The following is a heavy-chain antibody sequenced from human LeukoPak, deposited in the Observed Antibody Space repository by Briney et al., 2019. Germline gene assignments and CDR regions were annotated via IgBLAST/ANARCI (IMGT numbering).Heavy chain of an antibody. D-gene: IGHD6-19*01. CDR2: ISWNGGSI. J-gene: IGHJ3*02. CDR3: AKDLSSGWYGDAFDI. V-gene: IGHV3-9*01. Sequence: GGSLRLSCAASGFTFDDYAMHWVRQAPGKGLEWVSGISWNGGSIGYADSVKGRFTISRDNAKNSLYLQMNSLRAEDTALYYCAKDLSSGWYGDAFDIWGQGTMVTVSS. CDR1: GFTFDDYA.